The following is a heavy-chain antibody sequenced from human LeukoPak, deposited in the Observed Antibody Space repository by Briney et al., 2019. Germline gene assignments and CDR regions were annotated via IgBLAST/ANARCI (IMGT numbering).Heavy chain of an antibody. CDR1: GGSISGYY. J-gene: IGHJ4*02. Sequence: SDTLSLTCTVSGGSISGYYWSWIRQPAGGVLECIGRIYSTGTTTYNASLRSRVTISVDQSKSQFSLKLTSVTAADTAVYYCARLEPANWGSGPDYWGQGTLVTVSS. D-gene: IGHD7-27*01. V-gene: IGHV4-4*07. CDR2: IYSTGTT. CDR3: ARLEPANWGSGPDY.